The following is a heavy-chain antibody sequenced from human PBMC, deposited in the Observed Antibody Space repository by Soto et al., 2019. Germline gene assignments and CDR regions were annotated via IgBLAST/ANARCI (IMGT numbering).Heavy chain of an antibody. V-gene: IGHV1-3*01. CDR2: INAGNGNT. CDR3: ARGYSSGWAPAY. CDR1: GYTFTSYA. Sequence: GASVKVSCKASGYTFTSYAMHWVRQAPGQRLEWMGWINAGNGNTKYSQKFQGRVTITRDTSASTAYMELSSLRSEDTAVYYCARGYSSGWAPAYWGQGTLVTVSS. D-gene: IGHD6-19*01. J-gene: IGHJ4*02.